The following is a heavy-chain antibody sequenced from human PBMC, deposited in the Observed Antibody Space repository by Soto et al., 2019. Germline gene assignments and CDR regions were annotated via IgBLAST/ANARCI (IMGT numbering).Heavy chain of an antibody. Sequence: QVQLVESGGGVVQPGRSLRLSCAASGFTFSNFGMHWVRQAPGKGLEWVAVISYDASNKDYGDSLKGRFTISRDNSKNTLYLQMSSRRAEDTAVYYCARDLAGASISNWFDPWGQGTLVTVSS. V-gene: IGHV3-30*19. CDR1: GFTFSNFG. CDR3: ARDLAGASISNWFDP. D-gene: IGHD1-26*01. CDR2: ISYDASNK. J-gene: IGHJ5*02.